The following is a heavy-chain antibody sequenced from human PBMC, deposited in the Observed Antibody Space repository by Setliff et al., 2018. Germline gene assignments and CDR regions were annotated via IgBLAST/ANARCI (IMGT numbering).Heavy chain of an antibody. V-gene: IGHV1-69*06. Sequence: SVKVSCKASGGTFSSYAINWVRQAPGQGLEWMGGIIPIFGTANYAQKFQGRVTITADKSTSTAYMELSSLRSEDTAVYYCARGRDFWSGYLVYWGQGTLVTVSS. CDR3: ARGRDFWSGYLVY. CDR2: IIPIFGTA. CDR1: GGTFSSYA. J-gene: IGHJ4*02. D-gene: IGHD3-3*01.